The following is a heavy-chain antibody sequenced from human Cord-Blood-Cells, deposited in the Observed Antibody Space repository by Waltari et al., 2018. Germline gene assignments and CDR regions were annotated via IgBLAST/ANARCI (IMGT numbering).Heavy chain of an antibody. V-gene: IGHV4-59*01. CDR1: GGSISSYY. Sequence: QVQLQESGPGLVKPSETLSLTCTVSGGSISSYYWSWIRQPPGKGLEWIGYSYDSGSTNYNPSLKSRVTISVDTSKNQFSLKLSSVTAADTAVYYCARNSLGAFDIWGQGTMVTVSS. J-gene: IGHJ3*02. D-gene: IGHD7-27*01. CDR3: ARNSLGAFDI. CDR2: SYDSGST.